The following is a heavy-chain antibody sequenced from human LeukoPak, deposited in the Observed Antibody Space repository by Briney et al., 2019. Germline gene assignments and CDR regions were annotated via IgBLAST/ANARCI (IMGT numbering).Heavy chain of an antibody. J-gene: IGHJ4*02. Sequence: PSETLSLTCTVSGGSISSSSYYWGWIRQPPGKGLEWIGSIYYSGSTYYNPSLKSRVTISVDTSKNQFSLKLSSVTAADTAVYYCARNKVRGNFYEDSAFDYWGQGTLVTVSS. V-gene: IGHV4-39*01. CDR3: ARNKVRGNFYEDSAFDY. CDR1: GGSISSSSYY. D-gene: IGHD5/OR15-5a*01. CDR2: IYYSGST.